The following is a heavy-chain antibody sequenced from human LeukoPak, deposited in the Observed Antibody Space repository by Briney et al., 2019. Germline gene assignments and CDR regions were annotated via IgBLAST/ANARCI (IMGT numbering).Heavy chain of an antibody. V-gene: IGHV5-51*01. D-gene: IGHD6-13*01. J-gene: IGHJ5*02. Sequence: GESLKISCKSSGYSFTSYWIGWVRQMPGKGLEWMGIIYPGDSDTRYSPSFQGQVTISADKSISTAYLQWSSLKASDTAMYYCARRPYSSSWNGWFDPWGQGTLVTVSS. CDR3: ARRPYSSSWNGWFDP. CDR2: IYPGDSDT. CDR1: GYSFTSYW.